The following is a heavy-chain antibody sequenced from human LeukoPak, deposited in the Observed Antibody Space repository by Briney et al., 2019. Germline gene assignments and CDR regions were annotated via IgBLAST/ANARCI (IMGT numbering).Heavy chain of an antibody. CDR2: IIPIFGTA. J-gene: IGHJ4*02. CDR1: GGTFSSYA. CDR3: ARVVTDSSGYCFGYFDY. Sequence: ASVKVSCKASGGTFSSYAISWVRQAPGQGLEWMGRIIPIFGTANYAQKFQGRVTITTDESTSTAYMELSSLRSEDTAVYYCARVVTDSSGYCFGYFDYWGQGTLVTVSS. D-gene: IGHD3-22*01. V-gene: IGHV1-69*05.